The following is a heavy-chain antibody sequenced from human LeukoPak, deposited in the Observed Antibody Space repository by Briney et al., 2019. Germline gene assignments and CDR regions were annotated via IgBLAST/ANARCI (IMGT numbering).Heavy chain of an antibody. J-gene: IGHJ4*02. Sequence: HPGGSLRLSCAASGFTFSSYWMHWVRQAPGKGLVWVSRIKSDGSSPSYADSVKGRFTISRDNAKNTLYLQMNSLRAEDTAVYYCATELREGYWGQGTLVTVSS. CDR1: GFTFSSYW. V-gene: IGHV3-74*01. CDR2: IKSDGSSP. CDR3: ATELREGY. D-gene: IGHD1-7*01.